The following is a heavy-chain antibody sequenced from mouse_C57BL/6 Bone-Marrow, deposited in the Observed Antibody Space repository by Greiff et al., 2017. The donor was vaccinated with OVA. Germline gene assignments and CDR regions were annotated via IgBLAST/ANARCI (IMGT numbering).Heavy chain of an antibody. CDR2: IWRGGST. Sequence: VQRVESGPGLVQPSQSLSITCTVSGFSLTSYGVHWVRQSPGKGLEWLGVIWRGGSTDYNAAFMSRLSITKDNSKSQVFFKMNSLQADDTAIYYCAKEGSSQYFDVWGTGTTVTVSS. V-gene: IGHV2-5*01. D-gene: IGHD1-1*01. CDR3: AKEGSSQYFDV. J-gene: IGHJ1*03. CDR1: GFSLTSYG.